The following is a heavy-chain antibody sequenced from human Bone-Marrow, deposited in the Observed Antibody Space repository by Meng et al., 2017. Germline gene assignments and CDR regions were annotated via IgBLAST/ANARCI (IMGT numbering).Heavy chain of an antibody. CDR3: ATGVPGGSRTYSLDFLFHVMDV. D-gene: IGHD3-10*01. CDR1: GFTFSSYG. J-gene: IGHJ6*02. V-gene: IGHV3-33*01. Sequence: GGSLRLSCAASGFTFSSYGMHWVRQAPGKGLEWVAVIWYDGSNKYYADSVKGRFTISRDNSKNTLYLQMNSLRADDTAVYYCATGVPGGSRTYSLDFLFHVMDVWGQGTTVTVSS. CDR2: IWYDGSNK.